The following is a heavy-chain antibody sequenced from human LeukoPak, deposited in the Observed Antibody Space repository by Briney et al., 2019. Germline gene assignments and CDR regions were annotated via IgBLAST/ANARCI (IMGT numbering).Heavy chain of an antibody. CDR2: INPTGGST. CDR3: ALYSSTWY. Sequence: ASVKVSCKASGYTFTTYYIHWVRQAPGQGLEWMGIINPTGGSTTYAQKFQGRVTMTRDTSTSTVFMEVNSLRSEDTAVYYCALYSSTWYWGQGTLVTVTS. V-gene: IGHV1-46*01. CDR1: GYTFTTYY. D-gene: IGHD6-13*01. J-gene: IGHJ4*02.